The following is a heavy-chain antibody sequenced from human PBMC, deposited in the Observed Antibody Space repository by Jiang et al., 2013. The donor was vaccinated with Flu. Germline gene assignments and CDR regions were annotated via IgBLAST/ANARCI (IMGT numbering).Heavy chain of an antibody. V-gene: IGHV3-30-3*01. Sequence: VQLLESGGGVVQPGRSLRLSCAASGFTFSSYAMHWVRQAPGKGLEWVGVISYDGSNKYYADSVRGRFTISRDNSKNTLYVQMNSLRAEDTAVYYCARDSTDWGQGTLVTVSS. CDR1: GFTFSSYA. CDR2: ISYDGSNK. CDR3: ARDSTD. J-gene: IGHJ4*02.